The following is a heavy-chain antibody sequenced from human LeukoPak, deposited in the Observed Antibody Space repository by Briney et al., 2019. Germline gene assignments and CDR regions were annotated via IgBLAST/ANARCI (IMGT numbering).Heavy chain of an antibody. Sequence: PGGSLRLSWAAAAFTFSSYSTNSVRQAPGKGLEWVANIKQDGSETYYVDSVKGRSTISRDSAKNSLYLQMNSLRAEDTAVYYCARHKRGYYSPFDIWGQGTMVTVSS. CDR1: AFTFSSYS. CDR2: IKQDGSET. D-gene: IGHD3-10*01. V-gene: IGHV3-7*01. CDR3: ARHKRGYYSPFDI. J-gene: IGHJ3*02.